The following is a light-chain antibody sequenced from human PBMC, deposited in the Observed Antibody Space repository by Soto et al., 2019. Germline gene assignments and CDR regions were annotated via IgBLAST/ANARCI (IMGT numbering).Light chain of an antibody. CDR3: QSYDSSLSGWV. CDR1: GSNIGAGSD. V-gene: IGLV1-40*01. J-gene: IGLJ1*01. CDR2: GNN. Sequence: QSVLTQPPSVSGAPGQRVTISCTGSGSNIGAGSDVHWYQQLPGTAPKLLVYGNNNRPSGVPDRFSGSKSATTASLAINGRQAEDEADYYCQSYDSSLSGWVFGTGTKLTVL.